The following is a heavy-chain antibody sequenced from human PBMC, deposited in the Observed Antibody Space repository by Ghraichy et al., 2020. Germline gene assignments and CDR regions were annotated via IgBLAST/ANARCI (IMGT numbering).Heavy chain of an antibody. J-gene: IGHJ5*02. CDR2: IYYSGST. CDR1: GGSVSSGSYY. Sequence: SETLSLTCTVSGGSVSSGSYYWSWIRQPPGKGLEWIGYIYYSGSTNYNPSLKSRVTISVDTSKNQFSLKLSSVTAADTAVYYCARSTTMVRGVIIPNWFDPWGQGTLVTVSS. V-gene: IGHV4-61*01. CDR3: ARSTTMVRGVIIPNWFDP. D-gene: IGHD3-10*01.